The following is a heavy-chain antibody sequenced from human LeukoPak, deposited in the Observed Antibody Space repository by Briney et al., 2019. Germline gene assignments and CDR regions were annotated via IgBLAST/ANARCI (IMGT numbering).Heavy chain of an antibody. V-gene: IGHV1-18*01. CDR2: ISAYNGNT. J-gene: IGHJ3*02. CDR1: GSTFTSYG. CDR3: ARDSDSGWSDAFDI. D-gene: IGHD6-19*01. Sequence: ASVKLSCTSSGSTFTSYGISWVRQAPGQGHEWMGWISAYNGNTNYAQKLQGRVTMTTDTSTSTTYMELRSLRSDDTAVYYCARDSDSGWSDAFDIWGQGTMVTVSS.